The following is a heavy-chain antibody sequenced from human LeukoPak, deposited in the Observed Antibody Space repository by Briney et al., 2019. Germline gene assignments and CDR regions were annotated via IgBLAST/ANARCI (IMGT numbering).Heavy chain of an antibody. Sequence: GGSLRLSCAASGFTFSSYAMSWVRQAPGKGLEWVSAICGSGGNTYYADSVKGRFTISRDNSKNTLYLQMNSLRAEDTAVYYCAKGRLPYCSGVRCYPFDNWGQGTLVTVSS. V-gene: IGHV3-23*01. CDR1: GFTFSSYA. CDR3: AKGRLPYCSGVRCYPFDN. CDR2: ICGSGGNT. D-gene: IGHD2-15*01. J-gene: IGHJ4*02.